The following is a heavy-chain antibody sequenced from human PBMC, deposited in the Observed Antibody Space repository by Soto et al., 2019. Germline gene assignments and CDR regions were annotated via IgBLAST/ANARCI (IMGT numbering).Heavy chain of an antibody. V-gene: IGHV1-69*13. CDR3: ARDPEGWPSSGRSPDPRPYYYRMDV. CDR2: IIPIFGTA. D-gene: IGHD6-19*01. CDR1: GGTFSSYA. J-gene: IGHJ6*02. Sequence: SVKVSCKASGGTFSSYAISWVRQAPGQGLEWMGGIIPIFGTANYAQKFQGRVTITADESTSTAYMELSSLRSEDTAVYYCARDPEGWPSSGRSPDPRPYYYRMDVWGQGTTVTVPS.